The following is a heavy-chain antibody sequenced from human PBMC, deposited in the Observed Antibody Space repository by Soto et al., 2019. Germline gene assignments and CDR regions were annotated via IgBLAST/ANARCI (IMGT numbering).Heavy chain of an antibody. Sequence: QVQLQESGPGLVKPSETLSLPSTVSGGSISSYYWSWIRQPPGQGLEWIGRIYTSGSTNYNPSLKSRVTRSVDTSKNQFSLKLSSVTAADTAVYYCAREDKRIRGHAFDIWGQGTMVTVSS. J-gene: IGHJ3*02. V-gene: IGHV4-4*07. CDR2: IYTSGST. CDR1: GGSISSYY. CDR3: AREDKRIRGHAFDI.